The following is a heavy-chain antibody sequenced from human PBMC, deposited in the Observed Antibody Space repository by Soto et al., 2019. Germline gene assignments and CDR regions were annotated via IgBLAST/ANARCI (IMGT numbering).Heavy chain of an antibody. V-gene: IGHV1-8*01. D-gene: IGHD3-3*01. CDR3: ARVNRAMLGFLDYYYGMDV. CDR1: GYTFTTYD. Sequence: QVQLVQSGAEVKKPGASVKVSCKASGYTFTTYDINWVRQATGQGLEWMGWMNPKSGDTGHAQNLQGRLTMTRNTSINTAYMELSSLRSEDTAVYYCARVNRAMLGFLDYYYGMDVWGQGTTVTVSS. J-gene: IGHJ6*02. CDR2: MNPKSGDT.